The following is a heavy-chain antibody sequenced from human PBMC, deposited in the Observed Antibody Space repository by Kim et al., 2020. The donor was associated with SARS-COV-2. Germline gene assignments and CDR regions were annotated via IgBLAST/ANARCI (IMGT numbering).Heavy chain of an antibody. V-gene: IGHV3-9*01. CDR3: ARRGALDI. J-gene: IGHJ3*02. Sequence: GGSLRLSCAASGFTFRDYAMHWVRQAPGKGLEWVSGISWNSGSVGYADSVKGRFTISRDNAKNSLYLQMNSLRAEDTALYYCARRGALDIWGQGTMGTVS. CDR2: ISWNSGSV. CDR1: GFTFRDYA.